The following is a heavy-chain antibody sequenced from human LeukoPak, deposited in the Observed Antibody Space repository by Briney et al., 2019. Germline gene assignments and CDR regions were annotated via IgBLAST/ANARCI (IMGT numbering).Heavy chain of an antibody. Sequence: SGTLSLTCAVSGGSISSSNWWSWVRQPPGKGLEWIGEIYHSGSTNYNPSLKSRVTISVDTSKNQFSLKLSSVTAADTAVYYCARDPVRGDDAFDIWGQGTMVTVSS. V-gene: IGHV4-4*02. CDR3: ARDPVRGDDAFDI. CDR1: GGSISSSNW. D-gene: IGHD3-10*01. CDR2: IYHSGST. J-gene: IGHJ3*02.